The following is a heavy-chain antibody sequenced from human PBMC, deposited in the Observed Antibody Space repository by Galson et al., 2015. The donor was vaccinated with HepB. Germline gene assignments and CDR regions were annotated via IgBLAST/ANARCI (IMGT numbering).Heavy chain of an antibody. V-gene: IGHV3-9*01. J-gene: IGHJ6*02. CDR3: ARVGKGSGIMDV. D-gene: IGHD3-10*01. CDR1: GFTFDDYA. CDR2: ISWNSGSI. Sequence: SLRLSCAASGFTFDDYAMHWVRQAPGKGLEWVSGISWNSGSIGYADSVKGRFTISRDNAKNTLYLQMNSLRAEDTAVYYCARVGKGSGIMDVWGQGTTVTVSS.